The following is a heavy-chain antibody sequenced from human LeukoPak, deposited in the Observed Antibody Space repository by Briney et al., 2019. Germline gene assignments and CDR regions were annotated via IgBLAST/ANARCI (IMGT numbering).Heavy chain of an antibody. CDR2: IKSKTDGGTT. CDR3: TTGPTVTTSLGY. J-gene: IGHJ4*02. D-gene: IGHD4-17*01. V-gene: IGHV3-15*01. Sequence: GGSLRLSCAASGFTFSNAWMSWVRQAPGKGLEWVSRIKSKTDGGTTDYAAPVKGRFTISRDDSKNTLYLQMNSLKTEDTAVYYCTTGPTVTTSLGYWGQGTLVTVSS. CDR1: GFTFSNAW.